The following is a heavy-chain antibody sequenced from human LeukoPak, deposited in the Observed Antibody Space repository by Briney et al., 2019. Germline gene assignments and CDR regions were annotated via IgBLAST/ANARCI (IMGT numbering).Heavy chain of an antibody. V-gene: IGHV4-4*07. D-gene: IGHD5-18*01. J-gene: IGHJ6*02. CDR1: GGSISSYY. CDR2: IYTSGST. Sequence: PSETLSLTCTVSGGSISSYYWSWIRQPAGKGLEWIGRIYTSGSTNYNPSLKSRVTMSVDTSKNQFSLKLSSVTAADTAVYYRARDDTAMGFGGYYYYGMDVWGQGTTVTVSS. CDR3: ARDDTAMGFGGYYYYGMDV.